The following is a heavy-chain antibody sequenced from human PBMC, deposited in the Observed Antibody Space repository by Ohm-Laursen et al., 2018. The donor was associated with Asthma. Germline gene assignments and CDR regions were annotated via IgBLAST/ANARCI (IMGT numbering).Heavy chain of an antibody. V-gene: IGHV4-31*02. J-gene: IGHJ4*02. CDR1: GASISSGNDY. CDR3: ARGAFYYGSTGYYFFDH. CDR2: INYSELT. D-gene: IGHD3-22*01. Sequence: SQTLSLTCTVSGASISSGNDYWSWIRQRPGKGLEWIGYINYSELTYSNPSLRSRVTVSVDTSKNQFSLNLTSVTAADTAVYYCARGAFYYGSTGYYFFDHWGQGALVTVSS.